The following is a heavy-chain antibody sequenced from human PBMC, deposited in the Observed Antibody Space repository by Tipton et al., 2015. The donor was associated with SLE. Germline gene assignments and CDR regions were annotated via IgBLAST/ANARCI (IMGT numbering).Heavy chain of an antibody. V-gene: IGHV4-34*01. CDR3: AKDYNHDNADYN. D-gene: IGHD4-17*01. CDR1: GDSLSGQY. Sequence: TLSLTCSVYGDSLSGQYWSWIRQPPGKGLEWIGEIHHSRSTNSNPSLKSRVTISVDKSKNQFSLKLSSVTVADTAVYYCAKDYNHDNADYNWGQGTLVIVSS. CDR2: IHHSRST. J-gene: IGHJ4*02.